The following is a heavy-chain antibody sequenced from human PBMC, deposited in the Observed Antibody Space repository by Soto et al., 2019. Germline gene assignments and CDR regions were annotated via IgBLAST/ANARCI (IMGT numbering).Heavy chain of an antibody. J-gene: IGHJ4*02. D-gene: IGHD2-15*01. CDR3: ARDSLGYCSGGSCSHFDY. V-gene: IGHV1-69*08. CDR2: IIPILGIA. CDR1: GGTFSSYT. Sequence: QVQLVQSGAEVKKPGSSVKVSCKASGGTFSSYTISWVRQAPGQGLEWMGRIIPILGIANYAQKLQGRVTITADKTTSTAYMELSSLRSEDTAVYYCARDSLGYCSGGSCSHFDYWGQGTLVTVSS.